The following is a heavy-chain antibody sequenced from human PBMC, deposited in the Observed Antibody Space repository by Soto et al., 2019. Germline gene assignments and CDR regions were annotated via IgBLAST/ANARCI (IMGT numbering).Heavy chain of an antibody. CDR1: GYTFSNYG. Sequence: QVQLVQSGAEVKKPGASVKVSCKASGYTFSNYGISWVRQAPGQGLEWMGWISAYNGNIKFAQKVQGRVTMTTDTFTSTAYMEQRSLRSEDTAVYYCARDPRGEGAAMLDLWGQGNLVAVSS. D-gene: IGHD3-10*01. J-gene: IGHJ5*02. CDR2: ISAYNGNI. CDR3: ARDPRGEGAAMLDL. V-gene: IGHV1-18*01.